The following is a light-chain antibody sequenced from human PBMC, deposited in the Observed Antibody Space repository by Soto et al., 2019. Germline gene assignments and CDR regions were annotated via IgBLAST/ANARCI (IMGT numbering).Light chain of an antibody. V-gene: IGKV3-20*01. J-gene: IGKJ3*01. CDR2: ASS. CDR3: HQHGTSPFT. CDR1: QSVSSSY. Sequence: EIVLTQSPGTLSLSQGESATLSCRASQSVSSSYFAWYQQKPGQAPRLLIYASSSRATDIPDRFSGGGSGTDFTLTISRLEPEDYAVYYCHQHGTSPFTFGPGTKVDV.